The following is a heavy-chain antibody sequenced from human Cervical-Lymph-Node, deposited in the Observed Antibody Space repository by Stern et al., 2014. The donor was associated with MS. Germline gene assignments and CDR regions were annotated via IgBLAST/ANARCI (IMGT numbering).Heavy chain of an antibody. CDR2: ISPMFGVA. V-gene: IGHV1-69*01. J-gene: IGHJ4*02. CDR3: ARHQGGVAAN. Sequence: VQLVQSGAEVKKPESSVKVSCKASGGSFSSFDISWVRQATGQRLAWLGEISPMFGVANYAQNFQGRVTFTADESTSTAYMELSSLRSEDTAVYYCARHQGGVAANWGQGTLVTVSS. CDR1: GGSFSSFD. D-gene: IGHD6-13*01.